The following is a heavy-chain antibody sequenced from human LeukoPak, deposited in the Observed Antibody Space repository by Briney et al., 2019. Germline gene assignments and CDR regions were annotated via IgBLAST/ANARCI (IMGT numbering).Heavy chain of an antibody. CDR2: ISDSGGTT. V-gene: IGHV3-23*01. D-gene: IGHD3-22*01. CDR1: GTTLSNYG. Sequence: GGSLRLSCAVSGTTLSNYGMSWVRQAPGKGLEWVAGISDSGGTTKYADSVKGRFTISRDNRKNTLYLQMNSLRDEDTAVYFCAKRGVVIRVILVGFHKEAYYFDSWGQGALVTVSS. J-gene: IGHJ4*02. CDR3: AKRGVVIRVILVGFHKEAYYFDS.